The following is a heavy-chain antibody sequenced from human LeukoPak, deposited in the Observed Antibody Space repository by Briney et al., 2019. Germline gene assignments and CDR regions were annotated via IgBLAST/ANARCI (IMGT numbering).Heavy chain of an antibody. Sequence: ASVKVSCKASGYTFTGYYMHWVRQAPGQGLEWMGWINPNSGGTNYAQKFQGRVTMTRDTSISTAYMELSRLRSDDTAVYYCARPAFWSGYYTQYYFDYWGQGTLVTVSS. V-gene: IGHV1-2*02. J-gene: IGHJ4*02. CDR3: ARPAFWSGYYTQYYFDY. CDR2: INPNSGGT. D-gene: IGHD3-3*01. CDR1: GYTFTGYY.